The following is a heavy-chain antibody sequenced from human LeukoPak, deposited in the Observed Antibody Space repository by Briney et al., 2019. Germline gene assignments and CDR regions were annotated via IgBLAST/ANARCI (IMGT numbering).Heavy chain of an antibody. D-gene: IGHD3-10*01. CDR1: GFTFSNYG. Sequence: GGSLRLSCAAAGFTFSNYGMHWVRQAPGKGLEWVAVISYDGSNKYYADSVKGRFTISGDNSKNTLNLQMNSLRAEDTAVYYCAKDKITMVRGVIDYWGQGTLVSVCS. CDR2: ISYDGSNK. CDR3: AKDKITMVRGVIDY. V-gene: IGHV3-30*18. J-gene: IGHJ4*02.